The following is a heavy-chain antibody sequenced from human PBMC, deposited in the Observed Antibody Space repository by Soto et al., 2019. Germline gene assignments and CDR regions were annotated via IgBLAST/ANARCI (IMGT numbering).Heavy chain of an antibody. V-gene: IGHV3-23*01. J-gene: IGHJ4*02. D-gene: IGHD6-19*01. Sequence: GGSLRLSCAAAGFSFSTYAMGWVRQAPGKGLEWVSVMSNSGGNRYYADSVKGRFTISRDNSKNTLFLQMSSLRAEDTAVYYCAKDAARTSGWYYFDYWGQGSLVTVSS. CDR2: MSNSGGNR. CDR1: GFSFSTYA. CDR3: AKDAARTSGWYYFDY.